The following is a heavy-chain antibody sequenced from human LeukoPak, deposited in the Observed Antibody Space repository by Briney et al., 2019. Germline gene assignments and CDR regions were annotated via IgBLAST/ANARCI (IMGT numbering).Heavy chain of an antibody. Sequence: GGSLRLSCAASGFTFSSYAMTWVRQAPGKGLEWVSGIGSSGVSTYYADSVKGRFTISRDNSKNTLYLQMNSLRAEDTAVYYCARDKYGDNSNAFDIWGQGTLVTVSS. J-gene: IGHJ3*02. V-gene: IGHV3-23*01. CDR3: ARDKYGDNSNAFDI. D-gene: IGHD4-23*01. CDR2: IGSSGVST. CDR1: GFTFSSYA.